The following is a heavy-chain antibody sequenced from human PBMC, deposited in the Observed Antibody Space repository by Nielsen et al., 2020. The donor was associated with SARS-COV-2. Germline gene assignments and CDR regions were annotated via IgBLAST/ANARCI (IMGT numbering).Heavy chain of an antibody. CDR1: GVSLSDFY. J-gene: IGHJ4*02. D-gene: IGHD4-17*01. CDR2: INHSGSA. Sequence: SETLSLTCSVSGVSLSDFYFWTWIRQPPGKGLEWIGEINHSGSAKYLNSRVTISVDTSKSQLYLKLTSVTAADTAVYYCARGHYGDYVDWGQGTLVTVSS. V-gene: IGHV4-34*01. CDR3: ARGHYGDYVD.